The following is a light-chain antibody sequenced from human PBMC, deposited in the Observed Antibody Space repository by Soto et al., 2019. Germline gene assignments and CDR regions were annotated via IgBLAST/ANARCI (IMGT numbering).Light chain of an antibody. Sequence: QPVLTQSPSASASLGASVKLTCTLSSGHSTYAIAWHQQQPEKGPRYLMKVNSDGSHSKGDRIPDRFSGSSSGAERYLIISSLQSEDEADYYCQTWGTGIRVFGGGTKLTGL. CDR1: SGHSTYA. V-gene: IGLV4-69*01. CDR3: QTWGTGIRV. CDR2: VNSDGSH. J-gene: IGLJ2*01.